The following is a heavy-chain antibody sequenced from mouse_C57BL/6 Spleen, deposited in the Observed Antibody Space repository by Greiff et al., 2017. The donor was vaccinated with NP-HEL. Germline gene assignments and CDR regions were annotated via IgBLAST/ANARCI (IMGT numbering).Heavy chain of an antibody. Sequence: QVQLQQSGAELVKPGASVKMSCKASGYTFTSYWITWVKLRPGQGLEWIGDIYPGSGSTNYNEKFKSKATLTVDTSSSTAYMQLSSLTSEDSAVYYCARFYDGYYAMDYWGQGTSVTVSS. V-gene: IGHV1-55*01. CDR2: IYPGSGST. CDR1: GYTFTSYW. J-gene: IGHJ4*01. CDR3: ARFYDGYYAMDY. D-gene: IGHD2-3*01.